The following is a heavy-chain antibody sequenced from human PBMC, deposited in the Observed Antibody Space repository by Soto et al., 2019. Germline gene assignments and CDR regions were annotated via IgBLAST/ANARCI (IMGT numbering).Heavy chain of an antibody. Sequence: GGSLRLSCAASGFTFSSYSMNWVRQAPGKGLEWVSSISSSSSYIYYADSVKGRFTISRDNAKNSLYLQMNSLRAEDTAVYYCARDSRVEMAIINDYWGQGTLVTVSP. CDR3: ARDSRVEMAIINDY. V-gene: IGHV3-21*01. D-gene: IGHD2-21*01. J-gene: IGHJ4*02. CDR2: ISSSSSYI. CDR1: GFTFSSYS.